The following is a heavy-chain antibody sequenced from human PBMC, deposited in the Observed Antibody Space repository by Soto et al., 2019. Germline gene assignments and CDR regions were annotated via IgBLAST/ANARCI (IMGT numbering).Heavy chain of an antibody. CDR2: IIPIFGTA. J-gene: IGHJ6*02. CDR1: GGTFSSYA. D-gene: IGHD2-21*01. Sequence: ASVKVSCKASGGTFSSYAISWVRQAPGQGLEWMGGIIPIFGTANYAQKFQGRVTITADESTSTAHMELSSMRSEDTAVYYCPRVSPAYCGGECYSKYYRMDGWGQGNTVTVSS. CDR3: PRVSPAYCGGECYSKYYRMDG. V-gene: IGHV1-69*13.